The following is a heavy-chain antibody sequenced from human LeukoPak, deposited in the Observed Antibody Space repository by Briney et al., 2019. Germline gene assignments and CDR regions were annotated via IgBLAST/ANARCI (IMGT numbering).Heavy chain of an antibody. Sequence: PSETLSLTCTVSGGSISSYYWSWIRQPAGKGLEWIGRIYTSGSTNYNPSLKSRVTMSVDTSKNQFSLKLSSVTAADTAVYYCARDSDQLIAAPWFDPWGQGTLVTVSS. J-gene: IGHJ5*02. D-gene: IGHD6-6*01. V-gene: IGHV4-4*07. CDR3: ARDSDQLIAAPWFDP. CDR1: GGSISSYY. CDR2: IYTSGST.